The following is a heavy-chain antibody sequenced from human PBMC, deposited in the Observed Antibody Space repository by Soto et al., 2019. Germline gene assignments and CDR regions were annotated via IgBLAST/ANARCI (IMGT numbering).Heavy chain of an antibody. CDR3: ARQYVTDTLYYSMDV. CDR2: IIPVFGTT. D-gene: IGHD1-26*01. J-gene: IGHJ6*02. V-gene: IGHV1-69*01. CDR1: GDSFNSYA. Sequence: QVQLVQSGAEVKKPGSSVSVSCQASGDSFNSYAFDWVRQAPGQGLEWMGGIIPVFGTTNYAQKFHGRVTITADELTNTVHMALSSLRSDDTAVYSCARQYVTDTLYYSMDVWGQGTTVTVSS.